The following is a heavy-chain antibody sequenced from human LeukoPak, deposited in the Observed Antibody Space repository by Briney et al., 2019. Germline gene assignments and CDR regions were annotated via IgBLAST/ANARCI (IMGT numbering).Heavy chain of an antibody. J-gene: IGHJ5*02. V-gene: IGHV4-59*01. D-gene: IGHD1-26*01. CDR2: IYYSGST. CDR3: ARDHELGWFHL. Sequence: KPSETLSLTCTVSGGSISSYYWSWIRQPPGKGLEWIGYIYYSGSTNYNPSLKSRVTISVDTSKNQFSLKLSSVTAADTALYYCARDHELGWFHLWGQGTLVTVSS. CDR1: GGSISSYY.